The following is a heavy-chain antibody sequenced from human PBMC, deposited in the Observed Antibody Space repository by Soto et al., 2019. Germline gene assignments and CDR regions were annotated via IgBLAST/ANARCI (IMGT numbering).Heavy chain of an antibody. V-gene: IGHV6-1*01. CDR1: GDSVSTNSAT. Sequence: QVQLQQSGPGLVKPSQTLSLTCAISGDSVSTNSATWDWIRQSPSRGLEWLGRTYYRSKWDYDYAASVKGRININPDTSNNQVSLHLDSVTPDDTAVYYCARRIGNSWLDSWGQGTLVTVSS. CDR2: TYYRSKWDY. J-gene: IGHJ5*01. CDR3: ARRIGNSWLDS.